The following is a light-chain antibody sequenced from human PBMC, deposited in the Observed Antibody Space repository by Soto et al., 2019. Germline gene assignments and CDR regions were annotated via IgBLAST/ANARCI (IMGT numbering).Light chain of an antibody. CDR2: GAS. J-gene: IGKJ3*01. CDR1: QSVTSNY. V-gene: IGKV3-20*01. Sequence: EIVLTQSPGTLSLSPGERATLPCRASQSVTSNYLAWYQQKPGQAPRLLIYGASTRAPGIPDRFSGSGSGTVFTLTISRLEPEDFAVYYCQQYGSSPGLFTFGPGTKVDIK. CDR3: QQYGSSPGLFT.